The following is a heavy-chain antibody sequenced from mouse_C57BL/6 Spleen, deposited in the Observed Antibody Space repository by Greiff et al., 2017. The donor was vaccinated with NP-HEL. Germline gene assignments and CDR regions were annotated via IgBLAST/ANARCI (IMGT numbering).Heavy chain of an antibody. CDR3: VRWGITTLFDY. Sequence: VQLQQPGAELVRPGSSVKLSCKASGYTFTSYWMHWVKQRPIQGLEWIGNIDPSDSETHYNQKFKDKATLTVDKSSSTAYMQLSSLTSEDSAVYYCVRWGITTLFDYWGQGATLTVSS. CDR2: IDPSDSET. J-gene: IGHJ2*01. CDR1: GYTFTSYW. D-gene: IGHD2-4*01. V-gene: IGHV1-52*01.